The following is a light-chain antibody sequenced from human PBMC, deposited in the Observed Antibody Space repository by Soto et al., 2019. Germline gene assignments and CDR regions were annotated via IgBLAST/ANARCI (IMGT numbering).Light chain of an antibody. CDR2: EVT. CDR3: SSYAGSNNMI. Sequence: QSVLTQPPSASGSPGQSVTISCTGTSSDIGGYNSVSWYQQHPDKAPKLMIYEVTRRPSGVPDRFSGSKSGNTASLTVSGLQADDEDAYYCSSYAGSNNMIFGGGTKLTVL. CDR1: SSDIGGYNS. J-gene: IGLJ2*01. V-gene: IGLV2-8*01.